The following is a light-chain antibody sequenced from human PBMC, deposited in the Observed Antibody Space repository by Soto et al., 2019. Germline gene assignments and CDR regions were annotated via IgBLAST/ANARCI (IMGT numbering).Light chain of an antibody. CDR3: QQFSSYPLT. V-gene: IGKV3-20*01. CDR2: DAS. CDR1: QTVRNNY. Sequence: EFVLTQSPGTLSLSPGERATLSCRASQTVRNNYLAWYQHKPGQATRLLIYDASSRATGIPDRFSGGGSGTDFTLTISRLEPEDFAVYYCQQFSSYPLTFGGGTKVDIK. J-gene: IGKJ4*01.